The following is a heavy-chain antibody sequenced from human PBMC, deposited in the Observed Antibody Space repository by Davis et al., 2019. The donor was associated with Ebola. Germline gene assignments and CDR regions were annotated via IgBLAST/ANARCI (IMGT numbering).Heavy chain of an antibody. J-gene: IGHJ6*02. CDR1: GFTFSSYG. V-gene: IGHV3-33*01. CDR2: IWYDGSNK. CDR3: ARDCAIGTLDGYGMDV. Sequence: GESLKISCAASGFTFSSYGMHWVRQAPGKGLEWVAVIWYDGSNKYYADSVRGRFTISRDNSKNTLYLQMNSLRAEDTAVYYCARDCAIGTLDGYGMDVWGQGTTVTVSS.